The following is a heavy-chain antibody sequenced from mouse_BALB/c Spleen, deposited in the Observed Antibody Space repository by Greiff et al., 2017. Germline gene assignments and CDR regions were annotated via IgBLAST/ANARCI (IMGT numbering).Heavy chain of an antibody. V-gene: IGHV5-4*02. CDR2: ISDGGSYT. Sequence: DVKLVESGGGLVKPGGSLKLSCAASGFTFSDYYMYWVRQTPEKRLEWVATISDGGSYTYYPDSVKGRFTISRDNAKNNLYLQMSSLKSEDTAMYYCARDRDYGNSAWFAYWGQGTLVTVSA. CDR1: GFTFSDYY. D-gene: IGHD2-1*01. CDR3: ARDRDYGNSAWFAY. J-gene: IGHJ3*01.